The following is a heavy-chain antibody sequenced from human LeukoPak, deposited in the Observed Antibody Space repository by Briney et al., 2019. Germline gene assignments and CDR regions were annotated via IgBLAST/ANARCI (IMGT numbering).Heavy chain of an antibody. CDR3: ARTKTTYYDFWSGYSYYYYYMDV. CDR1: GYTFTSYD. J-gene: IGHJ6*03. V-gene: IGHV1-8*01. D-gene: IGHD3-3*01. CDR2: MNPNSGNT. Sequence: ASVKVSCKASGYTFTSYDINWVRQATGQGLEWMGWMNPNSGNTGYAQKFQGRVTMTRNTSISTAYMELSSLRSEDTAVYYSARTKTTYYDFWSGYSYYYYYMDVWGKGTTVTVSS.